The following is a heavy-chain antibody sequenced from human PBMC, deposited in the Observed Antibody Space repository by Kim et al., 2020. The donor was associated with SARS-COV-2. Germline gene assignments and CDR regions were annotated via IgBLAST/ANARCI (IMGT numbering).Heavy chain of an antibody. CDR3: ARGGYSSSWYGSRNWFDP. V-gene: IGHV4-34*01. J-gene: IGHJ5*02. CDR1: GGSFSGYY. Sequence: SETLSLTCAVYGGSFSGYYWSWIRQPPGKGLEWIGEFNHFGSTNYNPSLKSRVTISVDTSKNQFSLKLISVPAADTAVYYCARGGYSSSWYGSRNWFDPWGQGTLVTVSS. CDR2: FNHFGST. D-gene: IGHD6-13*01.